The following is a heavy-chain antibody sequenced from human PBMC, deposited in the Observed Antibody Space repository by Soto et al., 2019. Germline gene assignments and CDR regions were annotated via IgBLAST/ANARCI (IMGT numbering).Heavy chain of an antibody. J-gene: IGHJ4*02. Sequence: TVSGGSISSGDYYWSWIRQPPGKGLEWIGYIYYSGSTYYNPSLKSRVTISVDTSKNQFSLKLSSVTAADTAVYYCARVRFLEWLSMPYYFDYWGQGTLVTVSS. CDR2: IYYSGST. D-gene: IGHD3-3*01. CDR3: ARVRFLEWLSMPYYFDY. V-gene: IGHV4-30-4*01. CDR1: GGSISSGDYY.